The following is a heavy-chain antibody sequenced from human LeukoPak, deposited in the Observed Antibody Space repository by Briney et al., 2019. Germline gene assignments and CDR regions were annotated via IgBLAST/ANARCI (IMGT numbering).Heavy chain of an antibody. CDR2: ISGSGGST. Sequence: GGSLRLSCAASGFTFSSYAMSWVRQAPGKGLEWVSAISGSGGSTYYADSVKGRFTISRDNSKNTLYLQMNSLRAEDTAVYYCAKDRPYSSGWYAPFDYWGQGTLVTVSS. CDR3: AKDRPYSSGWYAPFDY. J-gene: IGHJ4*02. D-gene: IGHD6-19*01. CDR1: GFTFSSYA. V-gene: IGHV3-23*01.